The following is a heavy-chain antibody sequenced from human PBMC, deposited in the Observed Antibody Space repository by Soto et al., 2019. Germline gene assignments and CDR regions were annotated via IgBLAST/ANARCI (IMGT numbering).Heavy chain of an antibody. CDR1: GGSISSSTYY. D-gene: IGHD3-10*01. CDR2: FFIGGNT. Sequence: SETLSLTCTVSGGSISSSTYYWGWMRQPPGKGLEWIASFFIGGNTYYNPSLKSRVTISVDTSKNQFSLKLTSVTAADTAVYYCARHGISMVRGVSYYYYGMDVWGQGTTVTVSS. CDR3: ARHGISMVRGVSYYYYGMDV. J-gene: IGHJ6*02. V-gene: IGHV4-39*01.